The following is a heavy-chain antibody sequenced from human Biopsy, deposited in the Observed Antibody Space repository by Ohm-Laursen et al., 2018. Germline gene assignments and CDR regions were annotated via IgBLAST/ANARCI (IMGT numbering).Heavy chain of an antibody. Sequence: TLSLTCAVSGDSISTYYWSWIRQSPGRGLEWIAYIYYSGSTDYNPSLKSRVTISLDTSKNQFSLKLSSVTAADTAIYYCAREAIGVATAFDIWGQGTMVTVSS. CDR3: AREAIGVATAFDI. CDR1: GDSISTYY. J-gene: IGHJ3*02. CDR2: IYYSGST. D-gene: IGHD5-12*01. V-gene: IGHV4-59*01.